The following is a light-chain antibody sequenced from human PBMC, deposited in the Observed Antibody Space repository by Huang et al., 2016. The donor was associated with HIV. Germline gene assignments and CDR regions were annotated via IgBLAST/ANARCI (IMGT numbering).Light chain of an antibody. CDR2: WAS. CDR1: QSLLYSLNITNY. Sequence: DIVMTQSPDSLSVSPGERATIDCKSSQSLLYSLNITNYLAWFQQKPGRPPKLLLYWASTRESGIPERFSGSGSGTDFTLTINNLQPEDVATYYCQQYYQNPQTFGQGT. J-gene: IGKJ5*01. CDR3: QQYYQNPQT. V-gene: IGKV4-1*01.